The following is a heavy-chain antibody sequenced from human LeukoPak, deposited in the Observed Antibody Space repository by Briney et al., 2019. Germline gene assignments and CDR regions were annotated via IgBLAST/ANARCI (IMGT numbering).Heavy chain of an antibody. CDR3: ARVSTGDIVVVPAQYYFDY. CDR1: GYSISSGYY. D-gene: IGHD2-2*01. CDR2: IYHSGNT. Sequence: SETLSLTCTVSGYSISSGYYWGWIRQPPGKGLEWIGSIYHSGNTYYNPSLKSRVTISVDTSKNQFSLKLSSVTAADTAVYYCARVSTGDIVVVPAQYYFDYWGQGTLVTVSS. J-gene: IGHJ4*02. V-gene: IGHV4-38-2*02.